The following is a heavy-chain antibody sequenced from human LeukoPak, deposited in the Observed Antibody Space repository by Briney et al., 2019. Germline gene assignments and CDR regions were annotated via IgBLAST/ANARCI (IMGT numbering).Heavy chain of an antibody. CDR2: ISYDGSNK. Sequence: GGSLRLSCAASGFTFSSYAMHWVRQAPGKGLEWVAVISYDGSNKYYADSVKGRFTISRDNSKNTLYLQMNSLRAEDTAVYYCARYGIRGTTYYYDSSGYPYFDYWGQGTLVTVSS. D-gene: IGHD3-22*01. V-gene: IGHV3-30*04. CDR3: ARYGIRGTTYYYDSSGYPYFDY. J-gene: IGHJ4*02. CDR1: GFTFSSYA.